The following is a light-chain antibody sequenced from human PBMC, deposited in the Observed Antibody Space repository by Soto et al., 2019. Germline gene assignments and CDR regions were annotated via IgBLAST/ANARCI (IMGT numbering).Light chain of an antibody. CDR1: QSVSASQ. Sequence: EIVLTQSPGTLSLSPGERATLSCRTSQSVSASQLAWYQQKPGQAPRLLIYGVSNSATSIPDRFSGSGSGTDFTLTINGLEPEDFAVYYCQQYTQSLWTFGQGTKVEIQ. V-gene: IGKV3-20*01. CDR3: QQYTQSLWT. J-gene: IGKJ1*01. CDR2: GVS.